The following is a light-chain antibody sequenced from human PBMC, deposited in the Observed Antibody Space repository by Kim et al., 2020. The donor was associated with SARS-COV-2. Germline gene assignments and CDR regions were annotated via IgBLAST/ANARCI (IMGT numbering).Light chain of an antibody. CDR2: DVS. CDR1: SSDVGCYDY. CDR3: SSYSSTSTVL. V-gene: IGLV2-14*03. J-gene: IGLJ2*01. Sequence: GQSITIPCTGTSSDVGCYDYVSWYQQHPGKAPKLMIYDVSNRPSGVSNRFSGSKSGNTASLTISGLQAEDEADYYCSSYSSTSTVLFGGGTQLTVL.